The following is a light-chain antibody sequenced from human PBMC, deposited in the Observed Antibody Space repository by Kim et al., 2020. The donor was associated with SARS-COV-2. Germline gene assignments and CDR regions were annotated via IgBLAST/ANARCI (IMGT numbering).Light chain of an antibody. CDR2: DAS. V-gene: IGKV1-17*01. Sequence: SVGNRVTITCRASQDIKNDLGWYQQNPGRAPKRLFYDASSLQSGVPSRFSGSGSGTEFTLKISSVQPEDFATYFCLQHSTYPITFGQGTRLEIK. J-gene: IGKJ5*01. CDR3: LQHSTYPIT. CDR1: QDIKND.